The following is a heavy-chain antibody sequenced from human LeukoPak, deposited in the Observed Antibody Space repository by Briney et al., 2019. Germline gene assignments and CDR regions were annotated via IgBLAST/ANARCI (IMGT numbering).Heavy chain of an antibody. CDR2: ISYDGSNK. CDR1: GFTFSSYA. V-gene: IGHV3-30-3*01. D-gene: IGHD4-4*01. J-gene: IGHJ6*02. Sequence: GGSLRLSCAASGFTFSSYAMHWVRQAPGKGLEWVAVISYDGSNKYYADSVKGRFTISRDNSKNTLYLQMNSLRAEDTAVYYCAKEDYSNYGYYYYYGMDVWGQGTTVTVSS. CDR3: AKEDYSNYGYYYYYGMDV.